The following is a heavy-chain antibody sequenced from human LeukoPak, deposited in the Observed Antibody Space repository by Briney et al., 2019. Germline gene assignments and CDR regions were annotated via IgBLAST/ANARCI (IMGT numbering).Heavy chain of an antibody. V-gene: IGHV1-69*05. CDR1: GGTFSSYA. D-gene: IGHD6-6*01. CDR3: ARDHRVYSSSPDYYFDY. J-gene: IGHJ4*02. Sequence: SVKVSCKASGGTFSSYAISWVRQAPGQGLEWMGGIIPIFGTANYAQKFQGRVTITTDESTSTAYMELSSLRSEDTAVYYCARDHRVYSSSPDYYFDYWGQGTLVTVSS. CDR2: IIPIFGTA.